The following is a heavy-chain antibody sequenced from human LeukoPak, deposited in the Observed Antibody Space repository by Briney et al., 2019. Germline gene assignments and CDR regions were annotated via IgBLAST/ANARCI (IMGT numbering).Heavy chain of an antibody. Sequence: PGGSLRLSCAASGITFSSFAMSWVRQTPGKGLEWVSAISGSGGSTYYADSVKGRFTISRDNSKNILYLQMNSLRAEDTAVYYCTTEVLEGATDGTFDIWGQGTMVTVSS. D-gene: IGHD1-26*01. CDR2: ISGSGGST. CDR3: TTEVLEGATDGTFDI. CDR1: GITFSSFA. J-gene: IGHJ3*02. V-gene: IGHV3-23*01.